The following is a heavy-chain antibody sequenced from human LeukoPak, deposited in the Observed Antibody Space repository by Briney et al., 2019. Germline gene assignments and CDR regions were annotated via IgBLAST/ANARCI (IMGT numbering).Heavy chain of an antibody. Sequence: PGGSLRLSCAASGFTFSSYSMNWVRQAPGKGLEWVSYISSSSSTIYYADSVKGRFTISRDSAKNSLYLQMNRLRAEDTAVYYCGRDSIWSSWYDRSYFDYWGQGTLVTVSS. V-gene: IGHV3-48*01. J-gene: IGHJ4*02. CDR1: GFTFSSYS. D-gene: IGHD6-13*01. CDR3: GRDSIWSSWYDRSYFDY. CDR2: ISSSSSTI.